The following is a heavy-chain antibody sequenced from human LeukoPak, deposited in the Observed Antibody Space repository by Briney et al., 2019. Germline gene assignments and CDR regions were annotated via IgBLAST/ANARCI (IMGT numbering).Heavy chain of an antibody. J-gene: IGHJ6*03. Sequence: PGGSLRLSCAASGFTFSSYAMSWVRQAPGKGLEWVSGISGSSGSTYYADSVKGRFTISRDNSKNTLYLQMNSLRAEDTAVYYCAKHPRHYYYMDVWGKGTTVTVSS. CDR3: AKHPRHYYYMDV. CDR1: GFTFSSYA. CDR2: ISGSSGST. V-gene: IGHV3-23*01.